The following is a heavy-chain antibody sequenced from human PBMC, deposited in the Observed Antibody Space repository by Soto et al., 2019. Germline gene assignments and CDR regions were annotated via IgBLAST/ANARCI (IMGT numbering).Heavy chain of an antibody. J-gene: IGHJ6*02. V-gene: IGHV3-9*01. D-gene: IGHD3-10*01. CDR3: AKEFGETGYYGMDV. CDR2: ISWDSVSI. Sequence: EVQLVESGGGLVQPGRSLRLSCAASGFTFDDYAMHWVRQAPGQGLEWVSGISWDSVSIGYADSVKGRFTISSDNAKNSVYRQMTRRRDEDTAVSYCAKEFGETGYYGMDVWGQGTTVTVSS. CDR1: GFTFDDYA.